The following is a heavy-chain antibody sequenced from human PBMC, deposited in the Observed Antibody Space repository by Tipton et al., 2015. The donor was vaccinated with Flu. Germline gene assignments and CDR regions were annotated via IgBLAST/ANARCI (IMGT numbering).Heavy chain of an antibody. CDR1: GDSVSSNSAA. D-gene: IGHD1-26*01. CDR3: ASTWELDFFDY. V-gene: IGHV6-1*01. J-gene: IGHJ4*02. CDR2: TYYRSKWYN. Sequence: LVKPTQTLSLTCAISGDSVSSNSAAWNWTRQSPSRGLEWLGRTYYRSKWYNDYAVSVKSRITINPDTSKNQFSLQLNSVTPEDTAAYYCASTWELDFFDYWGQGTLVTVSS.